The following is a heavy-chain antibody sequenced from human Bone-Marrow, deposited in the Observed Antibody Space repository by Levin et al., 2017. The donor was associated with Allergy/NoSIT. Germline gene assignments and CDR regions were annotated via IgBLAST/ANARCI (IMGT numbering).Heavy chain of an antibody. D-gene: IGHD3-22*01. CDR3: ARDTDDSNGHAHWYSDL. J-gene: IGHJ2*01. Sequence: QRGESLKISCAASGFTFRNFAMHWVRQAPGKGLEWVAVISYDGSQKYYADSVRGQFSISRDNSKDILYLQMNSLRAEDTAFYYCARDTDDSNGHAHWYSDLWGRGTLVTVSS. CDR1: GFTFRNFA. CDR2: ISYDGSQK. V-gene: IGHV3-30-3*01.